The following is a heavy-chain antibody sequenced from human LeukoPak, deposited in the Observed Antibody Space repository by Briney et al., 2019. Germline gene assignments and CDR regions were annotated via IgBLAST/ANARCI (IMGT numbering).Heavy chain of an antibody. CDR2: ITSGSTTI. V-gene: IGHV3-48*01. Sequence: PGGSLRLSCAASGFTFSSYNMNWVRQAPGKGLEWVSYITSGSTTIYYADSVEGRFTISRDNAKNSLYLQVNSLRAEDTAVYYCARSPYYYDGSDYCLFDYWGQGTLVTVSS. CDR3: ARSPYYYDGSDYCLFDY. J-gene: IGHJ4*02. CDR1: GFTFSSYN. D-gene: IGHD3-22*01.